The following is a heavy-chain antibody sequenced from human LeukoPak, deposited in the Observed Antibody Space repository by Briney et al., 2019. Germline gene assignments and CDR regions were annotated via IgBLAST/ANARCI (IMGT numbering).Heavy chain of an antibody. J-gene: IGHJ4*02. CDR1: GFTICNYA. Sequence: GGSLRLSCLASGFTICNYAMHWVRQAPDKGLEWVAVMSSTGNNKYYAGSVKGRFTISRDNSRNTLYLEMNSLRAEDTALYYCARDSHAPGTVTVSCYFDNWGQGTLVTVSS. CDR2: MSSTGNNK. V-gene: IGHV3-30-3*01. D-gene: IGHD5-18*01. CDR3: ARDSHAPGTVTVSCYFDN.